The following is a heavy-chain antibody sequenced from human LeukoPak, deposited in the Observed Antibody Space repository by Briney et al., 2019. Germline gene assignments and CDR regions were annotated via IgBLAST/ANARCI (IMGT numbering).Heavy chain of an antibody. J-gene: IGHJ4*02. CDR1: GYTFSNYA. CDR3: AREMFGTSRPSDS. CDR2: INVGSGIT. D-gene: IGHD2-2*01. Sequence: ASVKVSCKASGYTFSNYAIHWVRQAPGQRLEWMGWINVGSGITECSQKFQGRLTITRGTSASTAYMELTSLRSEDTAVYYCAREMFGTSRPSDSWGQGTLVTVSS. V-gene: IGHV1-3*01.